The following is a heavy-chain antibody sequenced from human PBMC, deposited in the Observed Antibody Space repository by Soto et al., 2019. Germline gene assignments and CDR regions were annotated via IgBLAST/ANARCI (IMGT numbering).Heavy chain of an antibody. CDR2: ISGSGGST. Sequence: PGGSLRLSCAASGFTFGSYAMSWVRQAPGKGLEWVSAISGSGGSTYYADSVKGRFTISRDNSKNTLYLQMNSLRAEDTAVYYCAKDLRPGQWLGFDYWGQGTLVTVSS. CDR3: AKDLRPGQWLGFDY. D-gene: IGHD6-19*01. V-gene: IGHV3-23*01. CDR1: GFTFGSYA. J-gene: IGHJ4*02.